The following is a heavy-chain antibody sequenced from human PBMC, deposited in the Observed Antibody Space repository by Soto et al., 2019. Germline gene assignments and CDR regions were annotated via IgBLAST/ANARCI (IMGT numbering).Heavy chain of an antibody. CDR2: ISPK. D-gene: IGHD1-1*01. CDR3: ARDDAFGNENAFDL. CDR1: GFSFRTYV. Sequence: PGGSLRLSCAVSGFSFRTYVFHGVRQPPGKGLEWVAVISPKGLSDSVEGRFTISRDNSKDTLYLQMNNLRAEDTAVYYCARDDAFGNENAFDLWGQGTMVTVSS. J-gene: IGHJ3*01. V-gene: IGHV3-33*01.